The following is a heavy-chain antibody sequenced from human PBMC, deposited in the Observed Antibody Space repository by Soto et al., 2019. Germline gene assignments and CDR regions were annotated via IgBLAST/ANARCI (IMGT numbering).Heavy chain of an antibody. CDR3: AIFDIVLVPAAPPHSLDI. D-gene: IGHD2-2*01. V-gene: IGHV4-30-4*01. J-gene: IGHJ3*02. Sequence: SETLSLTCTVSGGSISSGDYYWSWIRQPPGKGLEWIGYIYYSGSTYYNPSLKSRVTISVDTSENHFSLKLSSVTAADTALFYFAIFDIVLVPAAPPHSLDIWGKGTLVTVSS. CDR1: GGSISSGDYY. CDR2: IYYSGST.